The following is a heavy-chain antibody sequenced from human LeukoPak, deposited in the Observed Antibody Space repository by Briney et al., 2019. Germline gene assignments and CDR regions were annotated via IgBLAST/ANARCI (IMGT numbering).Heavy chain of an antibody. CDR1: GFTFSDYS. CDR2: ISSSDTAI. J-gene: IGHJ4*02. D-gene: IGHD3-22*01. V-gene: IGHV3-48*01. CDR3: ARGGYYDTSAPFDY. Sequence: GGSLRLSCVASGFTFSDYSMKWVRQAPGKGLEWLSYISSSDTAIYYADSVKGRFTTSRDNAKSSLYLQMNSLRAEDTAVYYCARGGYYDTSAPFDYWGQGTLVTVSS.